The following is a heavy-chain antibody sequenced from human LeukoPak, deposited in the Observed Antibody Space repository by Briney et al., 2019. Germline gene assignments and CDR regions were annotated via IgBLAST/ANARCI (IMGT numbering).Heavy chain of an antibody. CDR2: LSGSGGST. CDR1: GITLSNYG. V-gene: IGHV3-23*01. Sequence: GGSLRLSCAVSGITLSNYGMTWVRQAPGKGLEWVVGLSGSGGSTNYADSVKGRFTISRDNAKNTLYLQMNSLRAEDTAVYFCAKRGVVIRVILVGFHKEAYYFDSWGQGVLVTVSS. D-gene: IGHD3-22*01. J-gene: IGHJ4*02. CDR3: AKRGVVIRVILVGFHKEAYYFDS.